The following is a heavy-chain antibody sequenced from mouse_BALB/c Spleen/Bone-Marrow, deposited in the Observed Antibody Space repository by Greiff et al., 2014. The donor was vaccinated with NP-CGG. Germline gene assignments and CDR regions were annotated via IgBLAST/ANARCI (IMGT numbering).Heavy chain of an antibody. V-gene: IGHV4-1*02. CDR1: GFDFSGYW. J-gene: IGHJ3*01. Sequence: VQLQQSGGGLVQPGGSLKLSCAASGFDFSGYWMTWVRQAPGKGLGWIGEINPDSRTINYKPSLKEKFIMSRDNAKNTLYLQMSKVRSEDTALYYCARNGYYGWMTYWGQGTLVTVSA. D-gene: IGHD1-2*01. CDR3: ARNGYYGWMTY. CDR2: INPDSRTI.